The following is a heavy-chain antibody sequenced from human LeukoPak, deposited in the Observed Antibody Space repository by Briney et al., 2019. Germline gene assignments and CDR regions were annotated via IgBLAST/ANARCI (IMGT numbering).Heavy chain of an antibody. CDR1: GFTFSDYY. CDR3: ARDRPVSHSSSKAFDI. Sequence: GGSLRLSCAASGFTFSDYYMSWIRQAPGKGLEWVSYISSSGGTIYYADSVKGRFTISRDNAKNSLYLQMNSLRAEDTAVYYCARDRPVSHSSSKAFDIWGQGTMVTVSS. J-gene: IGHJ3*02. V-gene: IGHV3-11*04. CDR2: ISSSGGTI. D-gene: IGHD6-6*01.